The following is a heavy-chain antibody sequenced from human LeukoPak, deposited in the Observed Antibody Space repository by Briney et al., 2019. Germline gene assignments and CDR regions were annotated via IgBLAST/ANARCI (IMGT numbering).Heavy chain of an antibody. D-gene: IGHD3-22*01. V-gene: IGHV4-30-2*01. CDR2: IFHNGDT. Sequence: SETLSLTCTISGGSFSWGGSYWSWIRQPPGKGLEWLGYIFHNGDTYYNSSLKSRVTISVDTSKNQFSLKLSSVTAADTAVYYCARVRPYRDSSAEGLGYFQHWGQGTLVTVSS. CDR3: ARVRPYRDSSAEGLGYFQH. CDR1: GGSFSWGGSY. J-gene: IGHJ1*01.